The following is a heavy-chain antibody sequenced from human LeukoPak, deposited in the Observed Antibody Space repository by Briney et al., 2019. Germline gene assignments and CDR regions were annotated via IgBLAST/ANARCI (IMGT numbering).Heavy chain of an antibody. CDR3: AREGSDYYGSGSYYRSYYYYMDV. D-gene: IGHD3-10*01. J-gene: IGHJ6*03. CDR1: GYSISSGYY. CDR2: IYTSGST. Sequence: PSETLSLTCSVSGYSISSGYYWGWIRQPAGKGLEWIGRIYTSGSTNYNPSLKSRVTMSVDTSKNQFSLKLSSVTAADTAVYYCAREGSDYYGSGSYYRSYYYYMDVWGKGTTVTISS. V-gene: IGHV4-4*07.